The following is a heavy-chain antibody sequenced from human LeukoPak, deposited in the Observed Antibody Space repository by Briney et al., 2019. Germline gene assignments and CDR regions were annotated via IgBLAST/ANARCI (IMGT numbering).Heavy chain of an antibody. J-gene: IGHJ6*02. CDR1: GFTFSSYG. V-gene: IGHV3-21*01. D-gene: IGHD6-13*01. CDR2: ISSSSSYI. CDR3: ARDRIAAAGHYNYYGMDV. Sequence: GGSLTLSCAVSGFTFSSYGMNWIRLPPGKGLEWVPSISSSSSYIYYADSVNGRFTISIDNARNSLYLQMNSLRAEDTAVYYCARDRIAAAGHYNYYGMDVWAKGPRSPSP.